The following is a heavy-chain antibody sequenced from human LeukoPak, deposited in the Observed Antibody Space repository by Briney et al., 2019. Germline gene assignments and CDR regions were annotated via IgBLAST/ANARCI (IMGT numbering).Heavy chain of an antibody. J-gene: IGHJ6*03. CDR1: CASITDYY. CDR3: ARLSHYYDGRGRYMDV. D-gene: IGHD3-22*01. Sequence: SETLSLTCTVSCASITDYYWGWIRQPPGKGLEWIGYIYTSGSTNYNPSLKSRVTISVDTSNNQLSLKLSSVTAADTAVYYCARLSHYYDGRGRYMDVWGIGTTVTVSS. V-gene: IGHV4-4*09. CDR2: IYTSGST.